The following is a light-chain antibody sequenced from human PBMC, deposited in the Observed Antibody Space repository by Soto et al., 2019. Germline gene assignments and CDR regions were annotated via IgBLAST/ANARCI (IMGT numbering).Light chain of an antibody. CDR1: SSDVGGHNY. J-gene: IGLJ2*01. Sequence: QSALTQPASVSGSPGQSITISCTGTSSDVGGHNYVSWYQQHPGKAPKNMIYEVNNGPSGVSDRFSGSKSGNTASLTIPGLQAEDEAYYYCSSFTNSGTVVFGGGTKLTVL. V-gene: IGLV2-14*01. CDR2: EVN. CDR3: SSFTNSGTVV.